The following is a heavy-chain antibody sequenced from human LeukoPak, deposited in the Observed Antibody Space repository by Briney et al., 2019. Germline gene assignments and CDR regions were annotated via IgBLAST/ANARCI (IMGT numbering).Heavy chain of an antibody. CDR1: GYTFTGYY. J-gene: IGHJ5*02. V-gene: IGHV1-2*02. CDR2: INPNSGGT. Sequence: GASVKVSCKASGYTFTGYYMHWVRQAPGQGREWMGWINPNSGGTNYAQKFQGRVTMTRDTSISTAYMELSRLRSDDTAVYYCVKTNSSSWYSNWFDPWGQGTLVTVSS. CDR3: VKTNSSSWYSNWFDP. D-gene: IGHD6-13*01.